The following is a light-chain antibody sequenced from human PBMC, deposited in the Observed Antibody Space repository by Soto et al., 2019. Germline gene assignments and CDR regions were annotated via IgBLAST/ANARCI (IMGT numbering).Light chain of an antibody. CDR3: QQYHNWPPIT. Sequence: EIGLTQSPGTLSLSPGERATLSCRASQSVSSNLAWYQQKPGQAPRLLIYGASTRATGIPARFSGSGSGTEFTLTISSLQSEDSAVYYCQQYHNWPPITFGQGTRLEIK. V-gene: IGKV3-15*01. J-gene: IGKJ5*01. CDR2: GAS. CDR1: QSVSSN.